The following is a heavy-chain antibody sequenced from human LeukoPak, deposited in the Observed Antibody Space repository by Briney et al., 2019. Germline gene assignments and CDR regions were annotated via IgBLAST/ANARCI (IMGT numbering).Heavy chain of an antibody. D-gene: IGHD3-22*01. CDR2: IYYTGSA. CDR3: ARVGYYESSGYYEY. J-gene: IGHJ4*02. Sequence: SETLSLTCTVSSGSVSNGDYYWSWLRRPPGKALEWIGYIYYTGSAYYNPSLGGRVTLSVDTSKNQFSVKLSSVTAADTAVYYCARVGYYESSGYYEYWGQGTLVTVSS. V-gene: IGHV4-61*08. CDR1: SGSVSNGDYY.